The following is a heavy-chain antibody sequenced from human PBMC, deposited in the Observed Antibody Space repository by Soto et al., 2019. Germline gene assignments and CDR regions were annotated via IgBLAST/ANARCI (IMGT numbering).Heavy chain of an antibody. Sequence: QVQLVQSGAEVKKPGASVKVSCKTSGYTFTSYHISWVRQAPGQGLEWMGWISAYNTNTNYAQKYQGRVTIITDTLTSTAYMELRSLSSDVTAVYYCARDTPPTDYWGQGTLVTVSS. J-gene: IGHJ4*02. V-gene: IGHV1-18*01. CDR1: GYTFTSYH. CDR2: ISAYNTNT. CDR3: ARDTPPTDY.